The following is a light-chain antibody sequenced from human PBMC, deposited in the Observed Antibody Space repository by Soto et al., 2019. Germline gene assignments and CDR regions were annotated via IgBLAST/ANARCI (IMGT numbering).Light chain of an antibody. J-gene: IGKJ1*01. V-gene: IGKV3-15*01. CDR1: QSVSSN. Sequence: EIVTTQSPAPPSVFQGGRAALSCRASQSVSSNFAWYQQKPGLTPGRLTYGASTTAPGLKARLRRRGSGPEFTLTISSLQSEDFGGYYCQQYNNWPQWRLGQGIKVDIK. CDR2: GAS. CDR3: QQYNNWPQWR.